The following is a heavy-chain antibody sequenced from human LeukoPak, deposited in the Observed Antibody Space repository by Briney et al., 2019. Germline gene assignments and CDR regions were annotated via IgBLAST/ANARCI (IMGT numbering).Heavy chain of an antibody. CDR2: ISYDGSNK. Sequence: PGGSLRLSCAASGFTFSSYAMHWVRQAPGKGLEWVAVISYDGSNKYYADSVKGRFTISRDNSKNTLYLQMNSPRAEDTAVYYCARAYGDRGNYYFDYWGQGTLVTVSS. D-gene: IGHD4-17*01. CDR1: GFTFSSYA. J-gene: IGHJ4*02. CDR3: ARAYGDRGNYYFDY. V-gene: IGHV3-30-3*01.